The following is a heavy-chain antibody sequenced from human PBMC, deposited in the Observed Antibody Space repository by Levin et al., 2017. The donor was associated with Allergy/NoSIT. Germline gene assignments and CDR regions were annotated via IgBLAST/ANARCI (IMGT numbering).Heavy chain of an antibody. Sequence: SQTLSLPCTVSGGSIRSYYWSWIRQPPGKGLEWIGYIYYSGSTNYNPSLKSRVTISVDTSKNQFSLKLSSVTAADTAVYYCARDRTYMDVWGKGTTVTVSS. CDR1: GGSIRSYY. V-gene: IGHV4-59*01. J-gene: IGHJ6*03. CDR2: IYYSGST. CDR3: ARDRTYMDV.